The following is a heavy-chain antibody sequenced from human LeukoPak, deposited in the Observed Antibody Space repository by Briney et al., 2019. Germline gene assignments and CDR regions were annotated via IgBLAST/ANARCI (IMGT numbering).Heavy chain of an antibody. CDR1: GFTFSSYG. V-gene: IGHV3-21*01. D-gene: IGHD6-13*01. Sequence: PGGSLRLSCAASGFTFSSYGMHWVRQAPGKGLEWVSSISSGSSYTYYGDSVKGRFTISRDNTKKSLYLQMNSLRAEDTAVYYCARDDQGSSWYLGHSDAFDIWGQGTMVTVSS. CDR3: ARDDQGSSWYLGHSDAFDI. CDR2: ISSGSSYT. J-gene: IGHJ3*02.